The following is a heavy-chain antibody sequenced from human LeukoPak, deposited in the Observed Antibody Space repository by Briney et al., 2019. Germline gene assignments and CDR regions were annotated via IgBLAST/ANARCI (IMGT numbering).Heavy chain of an antibody. J-gene: IGHJ4*02. V-gene: IGHV3-53*01. CDR2: IYSGGST. CDR1: GFTVSSNH. Sequence: GGSLRLSCAASGFTVSSNHRSWVRQAPGKGLEWVSVIYSGGSTYYADSVKGRFTISRDNSKNTLYLQMNSLRAEDTAVYYCAGNYYDSGGYFYYWGQGTLVTVSS. CDR3: AGNYYDSGGYFYY. D-gene: IGHD3-22*01.